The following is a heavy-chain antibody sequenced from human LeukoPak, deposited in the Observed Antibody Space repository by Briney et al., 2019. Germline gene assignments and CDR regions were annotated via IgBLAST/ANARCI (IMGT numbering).Heavy chain of an antibody. Sequence: GGSLRLSCAASGITFSSYTMSWVRQAPGKGLEWVSAISGSGDYTYYAVSVKGRFTISRDNSKNTLYLQLSSLGAEDTAVYSCASALGTGSSFDYWGQGTLVTVSS. V-gene: IGHV3-23*01. CDR1: GITFSSYT. D-gene: IGHD3-10*01. J-gene: IGHJ4*02. CDR3: ASALGTGSSFDY. CDR2: ISGSGDYT.